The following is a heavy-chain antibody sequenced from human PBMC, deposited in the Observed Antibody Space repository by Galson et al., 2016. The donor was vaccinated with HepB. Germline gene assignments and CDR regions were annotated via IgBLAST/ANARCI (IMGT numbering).Heavy chain of an antibody. CDR1: GFTSSSYE. CDR3: ASDYTGLLY. J-gene: IGHJ4*02. CDR2: ISSSGSTI. V-gene: IGHV3-48*03. D-gene: IGHD3-16*01. Sequence: SLRLSCAASGFTSSSYEMNWVRQAPGKGLEWVSYISSSGSTIYYADSVKGRFTISRDNAKNSLYLQMNSLRAEDTAVYYCASDYTGLLYWGQGTLVTVSS.